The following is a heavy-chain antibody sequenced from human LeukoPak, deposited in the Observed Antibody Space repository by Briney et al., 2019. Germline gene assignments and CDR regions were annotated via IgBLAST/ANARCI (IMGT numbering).Heavy chain of an antibody. CDR2: ISERVSFT. J-gene: IGHJ5*02. CDR1: GFTFRNYN. D-gene: IGHD2-8*01. CDR3: ARQRGYCSSGVCRGWFDP. Sequence: GGSLRLSCAASGFTFRNYNVNWVRQAPGEVLGWVSSISERVSFTQYGDSMKGRFSIPRDNAKNSLYLKMNSLRAEDTAVYYCARQRGYCSSGVCRGWFDPWGQGTLVTVSS. V-gene: IGHV3-21*01.